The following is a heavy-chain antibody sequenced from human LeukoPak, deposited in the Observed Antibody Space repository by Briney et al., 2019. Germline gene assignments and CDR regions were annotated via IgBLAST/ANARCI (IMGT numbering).Heavy chain of an antibody. CDR1: GFTFGDYA. V-gene: IGHV3-49*04. Sequence: GGSLRLSCTASGFTFGDYAMSWVRQAPGKGLEWVGFIRSKAYGGTTEYAASAKGRFTISRDDSKSIAYLQMNSLKTEDIAVYYCTRDQIGRNYDFWSGYYGNDAFDIWGQGTMVTVSS. CDR2: IRSKAYGGTT. J-gene: IGHJ3*02. D-gene: IGHD3-3*01. CDR3: TRDQIGRNYDFWSGYYGNDAFDI.